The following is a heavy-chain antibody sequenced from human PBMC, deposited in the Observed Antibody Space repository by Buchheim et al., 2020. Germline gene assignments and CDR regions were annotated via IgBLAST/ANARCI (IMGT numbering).Heavy chain of an antibody. CDR1: GFTFSSYA. V-gene: IGHV3-23*01. D-gene: IGHD2-2*01. Sequence: EVQLLESGGGLVQPGGSLRLSCAASGFTFSSYAMSWVRQAPGKGLEWVSAISGSGGSTYYTDSVKGRFTISRDNSKNTLYLQMNSLRAEDTAVYYCAKVGDCSSTSCYEYYFDYWGQGTL. CDR3: AKVGDCSSTSCYEYYFDY. J-gene: IGHJ4*02. CDR2: ISGSGGST.